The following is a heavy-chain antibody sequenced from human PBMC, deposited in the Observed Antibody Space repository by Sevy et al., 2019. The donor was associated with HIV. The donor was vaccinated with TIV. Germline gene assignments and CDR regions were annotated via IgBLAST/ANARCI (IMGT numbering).Heavy chain of an antibody. CDR3: ARGGGNGWYYFDY. D-gene: IGHD6-19*01. V-gene: IGHV1-69*13. Sequence: ASVKVSCKASGGTFSSYGISWVRQAPGQGLEWMGGIIPILGTVNYAQKFQGRVTITADESTKTAYIELGSLRSEDTAVYYCARGGGNGWYYFDYWGQETLVTVSS. CDR1: GGTFSSYG. J-gene: IGHJ4*02. CDR2: IIPILGTV.